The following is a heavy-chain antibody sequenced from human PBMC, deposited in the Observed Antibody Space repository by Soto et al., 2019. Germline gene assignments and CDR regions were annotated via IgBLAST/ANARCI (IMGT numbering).Heavy chain of an antibody. V-gene: IGHV4-34*01. J-gene: IGHJ4*02. CDR3: ARGQSSLLLNC. CDR2: INHSGST. CDR1: GGSFSGYY. Sequence: SETLSLTCAVYGGSFSGYYWSWIRQPPGKGLEWIGEINHSGSTNYNPSLKSRVTISVDTSKNQFSLKLSSVTAADTAVYYCARGQSSLLLNCWGQGVLVTVSS. D-gene: IGHD2-8*02.